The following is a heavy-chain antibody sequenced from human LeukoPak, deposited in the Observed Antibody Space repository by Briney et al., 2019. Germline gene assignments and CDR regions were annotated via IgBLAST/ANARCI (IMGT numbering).Heavy chain of an antibody. CDR3: ARDNDWAFDY. CDR1: GFPFSSYV. Sequence: GGSLRLSCAASGFPFSSYVMSWVRQAPGKGLEWVSYINHNGETIYYPDFVKGRFTISGDNAKNSLYLQMNSLRDEDTAEYYCARDNDWAFDYWGQGTLVTVSS. D-gene: IGHD3-9*01. V-gene: IGHV3-48*02. J-gene: IGHJ4*02. CDR2: INHNGETI.